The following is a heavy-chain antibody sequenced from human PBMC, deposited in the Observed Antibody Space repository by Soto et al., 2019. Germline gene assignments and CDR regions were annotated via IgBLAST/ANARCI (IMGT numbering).Heavy chain of an antibody. CDR1: GFSFSTYD. V-gene: IGHV3-64D*06. CDR2: ISPIGVNT. Sequence: PGGSLRLSCSASGFSFSTYDVQWVRQAPGKGREFVAGISPIGVNTYYADSVKGRSTISRDNSKNTLYLQMSSLRTADTAIYYGLKLTHCWGQGTLVTVSS. CDR3: LKLTHC. D-gene: IGHD3-9*01. J-gene: IGHJ1*01.